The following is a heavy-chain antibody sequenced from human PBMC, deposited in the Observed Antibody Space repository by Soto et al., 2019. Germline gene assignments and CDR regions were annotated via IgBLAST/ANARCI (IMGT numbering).Heavy chain of an antibody. CDR2: IYRTGST. V-gene: IGHV4-4*02. D-gene: IGHD1-7*01. Sequence: QVQLQESGPGLVKPSGPLSLTCAVSGGSFTSNNCWIWVRHPPEQGLEWIGEIYRTGSTNYNPSLKSRVTISLDKSENQFSLKVTSLTAADTAVYYCASRDPGTSVDYWGQGTLVTVSS. CDR1: GGSFTSNNC. CDR3: ASRDPGTSVDY. J-gene: IGHJ4*02.